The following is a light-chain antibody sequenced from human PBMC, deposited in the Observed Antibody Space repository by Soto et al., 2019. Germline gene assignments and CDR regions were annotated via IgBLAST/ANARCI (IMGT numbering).Light chain of an antibody. Sequence: QSALTQPASVSGSPGQSITISCTGTSSDIGAYNFVSWYQQHPGNAPKLIIYEVSNRPSGLSDRFSGSKSGNTASLTISGLQAEDEADYYCSSFTTSNTWMFGGGTKLTVL. CDR1: SSDIGAYNF. CDR2: EVS. V-gene: IGLV2-14*01. J-gene: IGLJ3*02. CDR3: SSFTTSNTWM.